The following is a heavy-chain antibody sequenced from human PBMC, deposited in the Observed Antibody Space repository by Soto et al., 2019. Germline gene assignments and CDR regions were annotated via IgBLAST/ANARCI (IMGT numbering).Heavy chain of an antibody. Sequence: QVQLQESGPGLVKPSQTLSLTCTVSGGSISSGDYYWSWIRQPPGKGLEWIGYIYYSGSTYYNPSLKSRVTISLDTSTNQFSLKLSSVTAADTAVYYCARLRRDLVIAVACKWGFDPWGQGTLVTVSS. V-gene: IGHV4-30-4*01. CDR2: IYYSGST. J-gene: IGHJ5*02. CDR1: GGSISSGDYY. CDR3: ARLRRDLVIAVACKWGFDP. D-gene: IGHD6-19*01.